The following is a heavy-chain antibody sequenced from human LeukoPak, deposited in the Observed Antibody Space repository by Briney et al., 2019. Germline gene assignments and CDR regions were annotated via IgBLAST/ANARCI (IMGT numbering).Heavy chain of an antibody. CDR3: ARARHYYDILTGYPNDAFDI. V-gene: IGHV4-30-4*01. J-gene: IGHJ3*02. CDR2: IYYSGST. Sequence: PSETLSLTCTVSGGSISSGDYYWSWIRQPPGKGLEWIGYIYYSGSTYYNPSLKSRVTISVDTSKNQFSLKLSSVTAADTAVYYCARARHYYDILTGYPNDAFDIWGQGAMVTVSS. D-gene: IGHD3-9*01. CDR1: GGSISSGDYY.